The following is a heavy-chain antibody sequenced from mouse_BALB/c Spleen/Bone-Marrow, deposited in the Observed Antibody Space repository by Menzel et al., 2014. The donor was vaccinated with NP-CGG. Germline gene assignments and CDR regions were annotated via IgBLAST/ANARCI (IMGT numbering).Heavy chain of an antibody. D-gene: IGHD2-3*01. J-gene: IGHJ2*01. Sequence: VQLQQSGAELVRPGASVKLSCKTSGYTFTSYWINWVKQRPGQGLEWIGNIYPSDNYTNYNQKLKDKATLTVDISSTTAYMQLSSPTSEDSAVYYCTRTYEYFDYWGQGTTLTVSS. CDR3: TRTYEYFDY. CDR1: GYTFTSYW. V-gene: IGHV1-69*02. CDR2: IYPSDNYT.